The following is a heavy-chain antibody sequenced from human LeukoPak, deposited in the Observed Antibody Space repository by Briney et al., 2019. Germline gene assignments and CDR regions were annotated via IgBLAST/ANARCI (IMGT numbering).Heavy chain of an antibody. CDR2: IKQDGSEK. D-gene: IGHD3-22*01. V-gene: IGHV3-7*01. CDR3: ARPGLSYYYDSSGYYY. Sequence: GGSLRLSCAASGFTFSSYWMSWVRQAPGKGLEWVANIKQDGSEKYYVDSVKGRFTISRDNAKNSLYLQMNSLRAEDTAVYYCARPGLSYYYDSSGYYYWGQGTLVTVSS. J-gene: IGHJ4*02. CDR1: GFTFSSYW.